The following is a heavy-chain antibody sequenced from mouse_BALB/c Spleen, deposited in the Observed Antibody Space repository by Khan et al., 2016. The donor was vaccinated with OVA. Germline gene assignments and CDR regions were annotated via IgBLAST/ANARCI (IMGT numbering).Heavy chain of an antibody. J-gene: IGHJ3*01. CDR3: SSAPTWFAY. V-gene: IGHV9-3-1*01. Sequence: QIQLVQSGPELKKPGETVKISCKTSGYTFTDYGMNWVKQAPGKGLKWMGYINTYIGEPTYADDFKGRFAFSLETSASTAYLQINNLKNEDTATYFCSSAPTWFAYWGQGTLVTVSA. CDR1: GYTFTDYG. CDR2: INTYIGEP.